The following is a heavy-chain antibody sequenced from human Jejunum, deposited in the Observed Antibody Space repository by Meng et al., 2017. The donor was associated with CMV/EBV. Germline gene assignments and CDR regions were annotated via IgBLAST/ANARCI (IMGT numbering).Heavy chain of an antibody. J-gene: IGHJ6*02. V-gene: IGHV3-7*01. CDR3: ARGGITVFGVVIIDYYGMDV. CDR2: INQDGSET. CDR1: NYW. Sequence: NYWMSWVRRAPGKGLEWVADINQDGSETYYVESVRGRFSISRDNAKNSLYLQMSSLRAEDTAVYFCARGGITVFGVVIIDYYGMDVWGQGTTVTVSS. D-gene: IGHD3-3*01.